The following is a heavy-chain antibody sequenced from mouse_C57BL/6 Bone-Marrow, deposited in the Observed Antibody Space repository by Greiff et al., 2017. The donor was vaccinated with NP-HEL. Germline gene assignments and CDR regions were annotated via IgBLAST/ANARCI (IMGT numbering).Heavy chain of an antibody. D-gene: IGHD2-5*01. J-gene: IGHJ3*01. CDR3: ANSNTFAY. CDR1: GYAFSSSW. CDR2: IYPGDGDT. Sequence: QVQLQQSGPELVKPGASVKISCKASGYAFSSSWLNWVKQRPGKGLEWIGRIYPGDGDTNYNGKFKGKATLTADKSSSTAYMQLSSLTSEDSAVYFCANSNTFAYWGQGTLVTVSA. V-gene: IGHV1-82*01.